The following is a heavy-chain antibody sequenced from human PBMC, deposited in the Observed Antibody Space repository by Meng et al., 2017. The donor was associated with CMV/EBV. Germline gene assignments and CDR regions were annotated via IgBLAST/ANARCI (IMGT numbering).Heavy chain of an antibody. J-gene: IGHJ6*02. Sequence: GESLKISCAASGFTFSSYSMNWVRQAPGKGLEWVSYISSSSSTIYYADSVKGRFTISRDNAKNSLYLQMNSLRAEDTAVYYCAKVGHDFWSGVGVYYYGMDVWGQGTTVTVSS. CDR3: AKVGHDFWSGVGVYYYGMDV. CDR2: ISSSSSTI. CDR1: GFTFSSYS. V-gene: IGHV3-48*04. D-gene: IGHD3-3*01.